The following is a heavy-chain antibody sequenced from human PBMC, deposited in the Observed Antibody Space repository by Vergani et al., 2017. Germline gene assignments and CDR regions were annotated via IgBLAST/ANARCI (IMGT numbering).Heavy chain of an antibody. Sequence: QVQLVQPGTELKKPGASVKLSCKASGYTFNSHYIHWVRQAPGQGLEWMGTINPSGGSTTYAQKFQGRVTMTRDTSTSTVYMELSRLRSDDTAVYYCAVPYGSGSYYPDYWGQGTLVTVSS. V-gene: IGHV1-46*02. CDR1: GYTFNSHY. D-gene: IGHD3-10*01. J-gene: IGHJ4*02. CDR2: INPSGGST. CDR3: AVPYGSGSYYPDY.